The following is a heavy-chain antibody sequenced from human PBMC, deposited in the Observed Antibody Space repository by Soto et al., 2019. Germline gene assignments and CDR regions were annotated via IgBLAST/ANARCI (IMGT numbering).Heavy chain of an antibody. D-gene: IGHD3-9*01. CDR2: MNPNSGNT. Sequence: ASVKVSCKASGYTFTSYDINWVRQATGQGLEWMGWMNPNSGNTGYAQKFQGRVTMTRNTSISTAYMELSSLRPEDTAVYYCARGGRDYDILTGYYRYYGMDVWGQGTTVTVSS. CDR3: ARGGRDYDILTGYYRYYGMDV. V-gene: IGHV1-8*01. J-gene: IGHJ6*02. CDR1: GYTFTSYD.